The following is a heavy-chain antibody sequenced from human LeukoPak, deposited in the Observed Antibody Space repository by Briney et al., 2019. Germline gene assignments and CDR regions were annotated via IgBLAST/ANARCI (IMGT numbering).Heavy chain of an antibody. CDR2: IYYSGST. CDR1: GGSISSYY. V-gene: IGHV4-59*01. CDR3: ARGIAAAGPFDY. D-gene: IGHD6-13*01. Sequence: SETLSLTCTVSGGSISSYYWSWIRQPPGKGLEWIGYIYYSGSTNYNPSLKSRVTISVDTSKNQFSLKLSSMTAADTAVYYCARGIAAAGPFDYWGQGTLVTVSS. J-gene: IGHJ4*02.